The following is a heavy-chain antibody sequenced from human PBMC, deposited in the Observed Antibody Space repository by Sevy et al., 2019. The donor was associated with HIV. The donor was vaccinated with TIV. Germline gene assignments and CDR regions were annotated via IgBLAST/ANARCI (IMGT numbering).Heavy chain of an antibody. CDR3: ARRGDNNWFDP. CDR2: IPYTGST. Sequence: SESLSLTCTVSGVSISGGAYYWGWIRQPPGKGLEWIGSIPYTGSTYYNPSLKSRVTISVDTSKIQFSLKLTSVTAALTAVYYCARRGDNNWFDPWGQGTLVTVSS. D-gene: IGHD2-15*01. V-gene: IGHV4-39*01. J-gene: IGHJ5*02. CDR1: GVSISGGAYY.